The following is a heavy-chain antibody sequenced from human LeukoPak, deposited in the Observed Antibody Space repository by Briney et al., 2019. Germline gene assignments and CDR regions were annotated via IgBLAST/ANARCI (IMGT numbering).Heavy chain of an antibody. CDR2: INPNSGGT. V-gene: IGHV1-2*02. Sequence: ASVKVSCKASGYTFTGYYMHWVRQAPGQGLEWMGWINPNSGGTSYAQKFQGRVTMTRDTSISTAYMELSRLRSDDTAVYYCARDFSYSSFLSQNWFDPWGQGTLVTVSS. D-gene: IGHD6-6*01. CDR3: ARDFSYSSFLSQNWFDP. CDR1: GYTFTGYY. J-gene: IGHJ5*02.